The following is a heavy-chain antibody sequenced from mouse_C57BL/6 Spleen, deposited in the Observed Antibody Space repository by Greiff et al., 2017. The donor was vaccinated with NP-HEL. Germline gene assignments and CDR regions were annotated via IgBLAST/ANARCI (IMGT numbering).Heavy chain of an antibody. J-gene: IGHJ3*01. D-gene: IGHD3-2*02. CDR1: GYTFTSYW. Sequence: QVQLQQPGAELVRPGSSVKLSCKASGYTFTSYWMDWVKQRPGQGLEWIGNIYPSDSETHYNQKFKDKATLTVDKSSSTAYMQLSSLTSEDSAVYYCARRSSGFAWFAYWGQGTLVTVSA. CDR3: ARRSSGFAWFAY. CDR2: IYPSDSET. V-gene: IGHV1-61*01.